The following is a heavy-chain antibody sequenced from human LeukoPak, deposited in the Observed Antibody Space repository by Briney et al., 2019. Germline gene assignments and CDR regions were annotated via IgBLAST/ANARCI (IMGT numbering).Heavy chain of an antibody. J-gene: IGHJ4*02. Sequence: ASVKVSCKASGYTFTSYYMHWVRQAPGQGLGWMGIINPSGGSTSYAQKFQGRVTMTRDTSTSTVYMELSSLRSEDTAVYYCARDMGKWLRLAAFDYWGQGTLVTVSS. V-gene: IGHV1-46*01. D-gene: IGHD5-12*01. CDR1: GYTFTSYY. CDR3: ARDMGKWLRLAAFDY. CDR2: INPSGGST.